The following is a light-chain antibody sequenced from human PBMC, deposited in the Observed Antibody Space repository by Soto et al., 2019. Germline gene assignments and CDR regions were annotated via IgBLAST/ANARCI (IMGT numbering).Light chain of an antibody. CDR2: EVC. V-gene: IGLV2-14*01. CDR3: ASWDASLNGWV. Sequence: QSALTQPASVSGSPGQSITISCTGTSSDVGGYNYVSWYQQHPGKAPKLMIYEVCNRPSGVSNRFSGSKSGNTASLTISGLQAEDEADYHCASWDASLNGWVFGGGTKLTVL. CDR1: SSDVGGYNY. J-gene: IGLJ3*02.